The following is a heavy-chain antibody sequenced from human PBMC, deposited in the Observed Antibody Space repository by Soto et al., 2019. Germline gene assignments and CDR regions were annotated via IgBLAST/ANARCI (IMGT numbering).Heavy chain of an antibody. CDR3: ARVLVVAATPYGMDV. Sequence: QVQLVESGGGVVQPGRSLRLSCAASGFTFSSYAMHWVRQAPGKGLEWVAVISYDGSNKYYADSVKSRFTISRDNSKNTLYLQMNSLRAEDTAVYYCARVLVVAATPYGMDVWGQGTTVTVSS. CDR2: ISYDGSNK. J-gene: IGHJ6*02. V-gene: IGHV3-30-3*01. D-gene: IGHD2-15*01. CDR1: GFTFSSYA.